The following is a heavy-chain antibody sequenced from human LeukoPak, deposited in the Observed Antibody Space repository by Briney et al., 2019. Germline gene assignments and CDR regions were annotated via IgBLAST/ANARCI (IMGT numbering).Heavy chain of an antibody. CDR2: IIPIFGTA. Sequence: SVKVSCKTSGDNFSTYPITWVRQAPGQGLEWMGGIIPIFGTAHYAQKFQGRVTITADKSTTTAYMELSSLRSEDTAMYYCAKESGSYHNWFDPWGQGTLVAVSS. D-gene: IGHD1-26*01. J-gene: IGHJ5*02. V-gene: IGHV1-69*06. CDR1: GDNFSTYP. CDR3: AKESGSYHNWFDP.